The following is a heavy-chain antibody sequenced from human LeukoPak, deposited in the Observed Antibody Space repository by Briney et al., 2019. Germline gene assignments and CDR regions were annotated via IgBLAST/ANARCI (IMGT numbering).Heavy chain of an antibody. Sequence: SETLSLTCTVSGGSIRGYYWSWIRQPPGKGLEYIGYIYYSGITNYNPSLKSRVTISVDTSKSQFSLKLSSVTAADTAVYYCARHGNYYGSGSYYWGQGTLVTVSS. V-gene: IGHV4-59*08. CDR1: GGSIRGYY. D-gene: IGHD3-10*01. CDR2: IYYSGIT. CDR3: ARHGNYYGSGSYY. J-gene: IGHJ4*02.